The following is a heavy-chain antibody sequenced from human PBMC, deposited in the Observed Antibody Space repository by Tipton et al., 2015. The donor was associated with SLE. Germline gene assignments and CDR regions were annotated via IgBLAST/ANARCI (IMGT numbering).Heavy chain of an antibody. CDR3: ARVQRLPRSFDL. CDR1: GGSLSSAAYY. D-gene: IGHD1-1*01. J-gene: IGHJ2*01. Sequence: TLSLTCTVSGGSLSSAAYYWSWIRQRPGKGLEWVGYMFYSGHTYYHPSLKSRVTMSVDTSVNQFSLKLSSVTAADTALYYCARVQRLPRSFDLWGRGTLVTVSS. V-gene: IGHV4-30-4*08. CDR2: MFYSGHT.